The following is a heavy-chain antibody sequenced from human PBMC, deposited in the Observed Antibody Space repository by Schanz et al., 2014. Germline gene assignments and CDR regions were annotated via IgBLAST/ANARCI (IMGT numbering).Heavy chain of an antibody. J-gene: IGHJ6*02. D-gene: IGHD3-10*01. Sequence: QVQLVQSGAEVKKPGASVKVSCEISGYTVSALAMHWVRQAPGKGLEWLGGFDVEDGETIYAQKFQGRVTMTEDTSTETAYIELRSLISDDTAVYYCVRDAGWAFGDDHGMDVWGQGTSVTVSS. CDR2: FDVEDGET. V-gene: IGHV1-24*01. CDR1: GYTVSALA. CDR3: VRDAGWAFGDDHGMDV.